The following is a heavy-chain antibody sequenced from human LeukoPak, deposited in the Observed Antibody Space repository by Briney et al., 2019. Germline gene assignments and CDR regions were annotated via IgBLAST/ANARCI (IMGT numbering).Heavy chain of an antibody. CDR1: GYTFTSYD. V-gene: IGHV1-8*01. CDR3: AREKYYDILTGYYLKDYYYGMDV. J-gene: IGHJ6*02. D-gene: IGHD3-9*01. Sequence: ASVKVSCKASGYTFTSYDINWVRQATGQGLEWMGWMNPNSGNTGYAQKFQGRVTMTTDTSTSTAYMELRSLRSDDTAVYYCAREKYYDILTGYYLKDYYYGMDVWGQGTTVTVSS. CDR2: MNPNSGNT.